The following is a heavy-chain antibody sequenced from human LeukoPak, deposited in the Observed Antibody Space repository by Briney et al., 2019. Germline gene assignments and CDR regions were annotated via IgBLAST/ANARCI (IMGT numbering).Heavy chain of an antibody. Sequence: GGSLRLSCAASGFTFDDYGMSWVRQAPGEGLEWVSGINWNGGSTGYADSVKGRFTISRDNDKNSLYLQVNSLRAEDTALYYCARSVAASRDYWGQGTLVTVSS. CDR2: INWNGGST. D-gene: IGHD2-15*01. CDR3: ARSVAASRDY. V-gene: IGHV3-20*04. J-gene: IGHJ4*02. CDR1: GFTFDDYG.